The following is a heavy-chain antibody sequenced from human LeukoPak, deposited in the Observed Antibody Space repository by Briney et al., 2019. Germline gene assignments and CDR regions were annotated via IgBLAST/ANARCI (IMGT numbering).Heavy chain of an antibody. CDR1: GDSISRSRHF. CDR3: APPPYYYEANGYSVA. CDR2: IYNSGST. D-gene: IGHD3-22*01. Sequence: SETLSLTCNVSGDSISRSRHFWAWIRQSPGRGLEWIGYIYNSGSTYYNPSLKSRVTISVDTSKNQFSLKLSSVTAADTAVYYCAPPPYYYEANGYSVAWGQGTLVTVSS. V-gene: IGHV4-39*07. J-gene: IGHJ5*02.